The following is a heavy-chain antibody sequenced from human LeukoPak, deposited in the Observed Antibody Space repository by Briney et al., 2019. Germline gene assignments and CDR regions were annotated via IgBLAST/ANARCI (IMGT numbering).Heavy chain of an antibody. Sequence: PGGSLRLSCAASGFTVSSNYMSWVRQAPGKGLEWVSVIYSGGSTYYADSVKGRFTISRDNSKNTLYLPMNSLRAEDTAVYYCARDHGSSGYRRDYWGQGTLVTVSS. V-gene: IGHV3-53*01. J-gene: IGHJ4*02. CDR3: ARDHGSSGYRRDY. CDR1: GFTVSSNY. CDR2: IYSGGST. D-gene: IGHD3-22*01.